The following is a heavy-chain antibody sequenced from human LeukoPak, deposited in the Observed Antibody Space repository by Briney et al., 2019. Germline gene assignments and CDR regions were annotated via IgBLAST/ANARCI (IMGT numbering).Heavy chain of an antibody. D-gene: IGHD1-7*01. Sequence: ASVKVSCKASGGTFSSYAISWVRQAPGQGLEWMGWMNPNSGNTGYAQKFQGRVTMTRNTSISTAYMELSSLRSEDTAVYYCQRTGTTFGDYWGQGTLVTVSS. V-gene: IGHV1-8*02. CDR2: MNPNSGNT. J-gene: IGHJ4*02. CDR1: GGTFSSYA. CDR3: QRTGTTFGDY.